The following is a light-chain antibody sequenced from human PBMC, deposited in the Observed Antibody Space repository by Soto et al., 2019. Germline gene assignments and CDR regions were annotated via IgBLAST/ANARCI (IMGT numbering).Light chain of an antibody. V-gene: IGLV2-14*03. Sequence: QSALTQPASVSGSPGQSITISCTGTSSDVGAYNYVSWFQHHPGKAPKLMISDVSNRPSGISNRFSGSKSGNTASLTISGLQAEDEADYYCTSYTTSTSLLFGTGTKVTVL. CDR3: TSYTTSTSLL. J-gene: IGLJ1*01. CDR1: SSDVGAYNY. CDR2: DVS.